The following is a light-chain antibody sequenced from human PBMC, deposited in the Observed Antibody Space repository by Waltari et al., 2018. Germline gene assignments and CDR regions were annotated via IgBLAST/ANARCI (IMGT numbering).Light chain of an antibody. CDR3: QVWDPSTDHVL. Sequence: SYVLTQPPSVSVAPGQTASIACGGGNLGSERGQWYPQKPGQAPVMVLFDGSDRPLGIPDRISGSKSGNTATLTISGIEAGDEAAYYCQVWDPSTDHVLFGGGTKLTVL. V-gene: IGLV3-21*02. CDR2: DGS. J-gene: IGLJ2*01. CDR1: NLGSER.